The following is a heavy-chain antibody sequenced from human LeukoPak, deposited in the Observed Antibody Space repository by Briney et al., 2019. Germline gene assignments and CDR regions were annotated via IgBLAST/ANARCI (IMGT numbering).Heavy chain of an antibody. CDR2: ISHSGST. CDR1: GYSISSGYH. D-gene: IGHD1-26*01. CDR3: ARDLRGVGTTNY. Sequence: SETLSLTCTVSGYSISSGYHWGWIRQPPGKGLEGIGSISHSGSTYYNPSLKSRVTISVDTSKNQFSLKLSSVTAADTAVYYCARDLRGVGTTNYWGQGTLVTVSS. V-gene: IGHV4-38-2*02. J-gene: IGHJ4*02.